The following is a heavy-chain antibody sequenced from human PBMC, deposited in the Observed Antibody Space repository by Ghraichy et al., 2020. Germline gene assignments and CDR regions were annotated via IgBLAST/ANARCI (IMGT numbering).Heavy chain of an antibody. V-gene: IGHV3-30*03. CDR3: ARRYSYTYNYFDY. J-gene: IGHJ4*02. CDR2: ISYDGGNY. CDR1: GFTFSSFG. Sequence: LSLTCAASGFTFSSFGMHWVRQAPGKGLEWEAIISYDGGNYHYADSVKGRFSISRDNSNTTLYLQMNSLRAEDTAVYYCARRYSYTYNYFDYWGQGTLVTVSS. D-gene: IGHD5-18*01.